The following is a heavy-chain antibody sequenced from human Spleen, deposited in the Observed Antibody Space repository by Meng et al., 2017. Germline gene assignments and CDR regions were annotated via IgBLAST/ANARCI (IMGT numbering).Heavy chain of an antibody. CDR1: TTSHSSMNC. Sequence: VHLHDSGPALVQPSGSPALASSVSTTSHSSMNCGSWVRQPPGKALDWIGEIYQSGSTNYNPSLKSRVTFSGDTSKNQFSLKLSSVTAADTAVYYCARGRITMVRGVICWFDPWGQGTLVTVSS. CDR2: IYQSGST. V-gene: IGHV4-4*02. D-gene: IGHD3-10*01. CDR3: ARGRITMVRGVICWFDP. J-gene: IGHJ5*02.